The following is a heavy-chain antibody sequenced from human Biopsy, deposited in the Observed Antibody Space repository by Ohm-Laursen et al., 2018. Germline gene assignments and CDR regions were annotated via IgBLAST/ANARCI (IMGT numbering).Heavy chain of an antibody. J-gene: IGHJ6*02. CDR1: GGSVSSSNYY. CDR3: ARVPLPGIGAAYQGRFLYGMDV. CDR2: ITQSGST. V-gene: IGHV4-39*07. Sequence: TLSLTCSVSGGSVSSSNYYWNWIRQPPGKGLEWIGDITQSGSTNYSPSLKSRVTISVDTAKKQFSLSLRSVTAADTAVYYCARVPLPGIGAAYQGRFLYGMDVWGQGTTVSVSS. D-gene: IGHD6-13*01.